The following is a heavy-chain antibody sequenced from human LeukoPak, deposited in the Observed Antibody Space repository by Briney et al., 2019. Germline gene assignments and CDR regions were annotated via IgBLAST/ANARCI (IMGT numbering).Heavy chain of an antibody. D-gene: IGHD3-22*01. Sequence: GGSLRLSCAASGFTFSSYAMSWVRQAPGKGLEWVSAISGSGGSTYYADSVKGRFTISRDNSKNTLYLQMNSLRAEDTAVYYCAKDPLRYDSSGYRYYFDYWGQGTLVTVSS. CDR2: ISGSGGST. CDR1: GFTFSSYA. V-gene: IGHV3-23*01. CDR3: AKDPLRYDSSGYRYYFDY. J-gene: IGHJ4*02.